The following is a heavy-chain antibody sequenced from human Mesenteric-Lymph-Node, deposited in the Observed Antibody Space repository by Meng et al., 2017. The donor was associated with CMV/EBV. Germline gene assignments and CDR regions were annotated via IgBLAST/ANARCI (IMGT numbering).Heavy chain of an antibody. CDR2: IKQDGSEN. CDR3: ASDYYDDSGYGH. D-gene: IGHD3-22*01. V-gene: IGHV3-7*01. Sequence: GESLKISCAASGFTFSNYWMSWVRQAPGKGLEWVANIKQDGSENYYVDSVKGRFTISRDNAKNSLYLQMNSLRAEDTAVYYCASDYYDDSGYGHWGQGTLVTVSS. J-gene: IGHJ4*02. CDR1: GFTFSNYW.